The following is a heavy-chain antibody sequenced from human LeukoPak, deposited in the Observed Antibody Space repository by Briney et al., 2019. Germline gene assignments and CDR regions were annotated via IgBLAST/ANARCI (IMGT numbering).Heavy chain of an antibody. CDR1: GFTFSSYW. Sequence: GGSLRLSCTASGFTFSSYWMSWVRQAPGKGLEWVSVIYSGGSTYYADSVKGRFTISRDNSKNTLYLQMNSLRAEDTAVYYCARDAPGYSGGWYGSAFDIWGQGTMVTVSS. J-gene: IGHJ3*02. CDR2: IYSGGST. V-gene: IGHV3-53*01. D-gene: IGHD6-19*01. CDR3: ARDAPGYSGGWYGSAFDI.